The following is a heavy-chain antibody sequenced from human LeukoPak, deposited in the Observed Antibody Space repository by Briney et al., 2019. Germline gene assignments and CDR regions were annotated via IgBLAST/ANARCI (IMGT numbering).Heavy chain of an antibody. J-gene: IGHJ5*02. CDR3: ASHTWEQLGNWFDP. CDR1: GGSISISSYY. D-gene: IGHD6-6*01. Sequence: SETLSLTCTLSGGSISISSYYWRWIRQPPGKGLEWIGHIYYSGSTYYNPSLKSRVTISVDTSKNQFSLKLSSVNAADAAVYYCASHTWEQLGNWFDPWGQGTLVTVSS. V-gene: IGHV4-39*01. CDR2: IYYSGST.